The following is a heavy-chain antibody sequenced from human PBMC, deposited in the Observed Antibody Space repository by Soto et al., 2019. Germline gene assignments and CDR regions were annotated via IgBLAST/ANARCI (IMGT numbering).Heavy chain of an antibody. CDR3: AREPLRFLEWLFRAMDV. CDR2: ISSSSSYI. V-gene: IGHV3-21*01. Sequence: GWSLRLSCAASGFTFSSYSMNWVRQAPGKGLEWVSSISSSSSYIYYADSVKGRFTISRDNAKNSLYLQMNSLRAEDTAVYYCAREPLRFLEWLFRAMDVWGKGTTVTVSS. CDR1: GFTFSSYS. D-gene: IGHD3-3*01. J-gene: IGHJ6*04.